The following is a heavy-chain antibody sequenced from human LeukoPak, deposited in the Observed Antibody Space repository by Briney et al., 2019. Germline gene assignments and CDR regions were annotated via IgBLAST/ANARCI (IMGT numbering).Heavy chain of an antibody. Sequence: SETLSLTCTVSGGSISNYWGWIRQPPGKGLEWIGHISYTGNTYYNPSLKSRVTISVDSSKNQFSLNLSSVTAADTAVYYCARDHSSSSEDYWGQGTLVTVSS. CDR3: ARDHSSSSEDY. CDR1: GGSISNY. V-gene: IGHV4-39*07. CDR2: ISYTGNT. J-gene: IGHJ4*02. D-gene: IGHD6-13*01.